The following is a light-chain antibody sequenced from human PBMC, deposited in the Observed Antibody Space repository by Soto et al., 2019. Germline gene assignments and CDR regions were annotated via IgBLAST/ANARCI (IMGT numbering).Light chain of an antibody. V-gene: IGLV1-40*01. J-gene: IGLJ3*02. CDR1: SSNIGDGYA. Sequence: QSVLTQPPAVSGAPGQRVTISCTGSSSNIGDGYAVHWYQQLPGTAPKLLIYGNSNRPSGVADRFSGSKSGTSASLAITGLQAEDEADYYCQSYDSSLSGSVFGGGTKLTVL. CDR3: QSYDSSLSGSV. CDR2: GNS.